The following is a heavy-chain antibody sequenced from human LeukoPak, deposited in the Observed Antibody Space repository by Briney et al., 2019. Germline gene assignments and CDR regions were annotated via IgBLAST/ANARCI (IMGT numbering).Heavy chain of an antibody. CDR2: IYPGDSDT. CDR1: GYSFTSYW. CDR3: ARTRPCPYSGSYCCDGMDV. Sequence: GESLKISCKGSGYSFTSYWIGWVRQMPGKGLEWMGIIYPGDSDTRYSPSFQGQVTISADKSISTAYLQWSSLKASDTAMYYCARTRPCPYSGSYCCDGMDVWGQGTTVTVSS. J-gene: IGHJ6*02. D-gene: IGHD1-26*01. V-gene: IGHV5-51*01.